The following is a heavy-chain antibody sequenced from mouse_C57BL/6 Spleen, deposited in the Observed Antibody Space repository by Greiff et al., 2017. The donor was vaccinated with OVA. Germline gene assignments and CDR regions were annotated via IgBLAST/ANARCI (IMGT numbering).Heavy chain of an antibody. V-gene: IGHV1-82*01. CDR1: GYAFSSSW. D-gene: IGHD1-1*01. CDR3: ARRPPTVRGDYFDY. Sequence: VKLMESGPELVKPGASVKISCKASGYAFSSSWMNWVKQRPGKGLEWIGRIYPGDGDTNYNGKFKGKATLTADKSSSTAYMQLSSLTSEDSAVYFCARRPPTVRGDYFDYWGQGTTLTVSS. CDR2: IYPGDGDT. J-gene: IGHJ2*01.